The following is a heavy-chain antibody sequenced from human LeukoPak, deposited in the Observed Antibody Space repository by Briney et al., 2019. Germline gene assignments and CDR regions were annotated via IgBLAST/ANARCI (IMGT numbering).Heavy chain of an antibody. D-gene: IGHD4-17*01. CDR2: ISNSVYT. J-gene: IGHJ4*02. CDR1: GDSISTYY. Sequence: SETLSLTCTVSGDSISTYYWSWIRQPPGKGLEWIGYISNSVYTNYNPSLTGRVTMSVDTSKNQFSLKLTSVAAADTAVYYCARHARSDYANAKFDYWGQGALATVSS. CDR3: ARHARSDYANAKFDY. V-gene: IGHV4-59*08.